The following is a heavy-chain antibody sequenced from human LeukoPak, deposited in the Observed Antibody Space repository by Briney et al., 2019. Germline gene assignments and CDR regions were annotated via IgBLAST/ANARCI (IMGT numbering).Heavy chain of an antibody. Sequence: GGSLRLSCAASGFTFSSYRMGWVRQAPGKGLEWVANIKQDGSDKDYADSVKGRFSISRDNAKRSLYLQMNSLRAEDTAVYYCARVAVMPHFEYWGQGTLVTVSS. CDR1: GFTFSSYR. CDR3: ARVAVMPHFEY. CDR2: IKQDGSDK. J-gene: IGHJ4*02. D-gene: IGHD2/OR15-2a*01. V-gene: IGHV3-7*03.